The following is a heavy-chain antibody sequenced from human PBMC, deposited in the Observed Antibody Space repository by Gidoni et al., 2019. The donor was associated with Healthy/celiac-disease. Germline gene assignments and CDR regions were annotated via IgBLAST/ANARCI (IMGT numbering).Heavy chain of an antibody. V-gene: IGHV3-7*01. J-gene: IGHJ6*02. CDR1: GFPFSSYW. CDR3: ARDHPQSISLERVAAPLDDYYYYYGMDV. Sequence: EVQLVESGGGLVQPGGSLRLSCAAYGFPFSSYWMSWVRQAPGTGLEWVANIKQDGSEKYYVDAVKGRFTSSRDNAKNSLYLQMNSLRADDTAVYYCARDHPQSISLERVAAPLDDYYYYYGMDVWGQGTTVTVSS. D-gene: IGHD6-6*01. CDR2: IKQDGSEK.